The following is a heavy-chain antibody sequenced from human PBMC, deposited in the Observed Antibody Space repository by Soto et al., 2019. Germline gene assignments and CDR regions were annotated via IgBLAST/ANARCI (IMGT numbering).Heavy chain of an antibody. CDR1: GFTFSNFA. CDR2: ISGSGGGT. J-gene: IGHJ4*02. CDR3: ARTTSGYSDY. Sequence: EVQLLESGGVLVQPGGSLRLSCAASGFTFSNFAMTWVRQAPGKGLEWVSTISGSGGGTYFADSVKGRFTISRDISRDTLFLQMNSLRAGDTAVYYCARTTSGYSDYWGQGTLVTVSS. D-gene: IGHD3-3*01. V-gene: IGHV3-23*01.